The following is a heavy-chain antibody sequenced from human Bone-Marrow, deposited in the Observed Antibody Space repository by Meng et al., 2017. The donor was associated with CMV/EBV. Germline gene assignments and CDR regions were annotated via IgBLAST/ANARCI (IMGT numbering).Heavy chain of an antibody. J-gene: IGHJ4*02. D-gene: IGHD3-10*01. CDR3: AKDSGWGVKVYYFDY. CDR1: KFTFSGSG. CDR2: ISYDGTNK. Sequence: SKFTFSGSGMHWVRQAPGKGLEWVAVISYDGTNKYYADSVKGRFTISRDNSKNTLYLQMNSLRDEDTAVYYCAKDSGWGVKVYYFDYWGQGTLVTVSS. V-gene: IGHV3-30*18.